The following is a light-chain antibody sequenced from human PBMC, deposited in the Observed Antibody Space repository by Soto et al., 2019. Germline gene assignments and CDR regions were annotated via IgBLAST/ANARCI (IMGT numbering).Light chain of an antibody. CDR1: QSISSSY. CDR2: GAS. CDR3: QHYSSSPWT. J-gene: IGKJ1*01. Sequence: LPQPPTPLSFSPGESATLSCRASQSISSSYLAWYQQKRGQSPRLLIYGASIRASGIPDRFSGSGSGPDFTLTISRLQPDDFTVYCCQHYSSSPWTFGQGTKVDIK. V-gene: IGKV3-20*01.